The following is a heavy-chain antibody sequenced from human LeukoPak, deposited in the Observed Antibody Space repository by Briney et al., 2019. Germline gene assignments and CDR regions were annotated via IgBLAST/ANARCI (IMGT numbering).Heavy chain of an antibody. Sequence: GASVKVSCKASGYTFTSYDINWVRQATGQGLEWMGWMNPNSGNTGYAQKFQGRVTMTRNTSISTAYMELSSLRSEDTAVYYCAGGARGRLANKRFDYWGQGTLVTVSS. CDR1: GYTFTSYD. D-gene: IGHD5-12*01. CDR3: AGGARGRLANKRFDY. V-gene: IGHV1-8*01. CDR2: MNPNSGNT. J-gene: IGHJ4*02.